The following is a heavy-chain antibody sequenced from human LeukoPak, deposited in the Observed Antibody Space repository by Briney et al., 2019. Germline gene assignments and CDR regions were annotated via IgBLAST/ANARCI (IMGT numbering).Heavy chain of an antibody. Sequence: PGGSLRLSCAASGFTFSSYSMNWVHQAPGKGLEWVSFISSSSGFIYYAGSVKGRFTISRDNSRNTLYLQMDSLSAEDTAVYYCVKVDTWGQGTLLTVSS. V-gene: IGHV3-21*01. CDR1: GFTFSSYS. D-gene: IGHD3-22*01. CDR2: ISSSSGFI. CDR3: VKVDT. J-gene: IGHJ4*02.